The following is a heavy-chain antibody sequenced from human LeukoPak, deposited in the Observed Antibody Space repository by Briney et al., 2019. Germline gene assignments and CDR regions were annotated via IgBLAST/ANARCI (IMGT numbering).Heavy chain of an antibody. CDR3: AKDRDYGGNSRGIDYFDY. D-gene: IGHD4-23*01. CDR1: GFAFSDYV. V-gene: IGHV3-23*01. J-gene: IGHJ4*02. CDR2: ISVRGDRT. Sequence: GGSLRLSCAASGFAFSDYVMNWVRQAPGKGLEWVSSISVRGDRTYYPDSVKGRFTISRDNSKHMLYLQMNTLRADDTAIYYCAKDRDYGGNSRGIDYFDYWGQGTLVTVSS.